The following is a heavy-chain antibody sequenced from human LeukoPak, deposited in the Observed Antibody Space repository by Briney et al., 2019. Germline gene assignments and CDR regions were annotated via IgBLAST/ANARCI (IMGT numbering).Heavy chain of an antibody. D-gene: IGHD3-10*01. CDR3: ARLLQFGELLNWFDP. Sequence: GESLKISCKGSGYSFTNYWIGWVRQMPGKGLEWMGIIYPRDSDTRYSPSFQGQVTISADKSISTAYLQWSSLKASDTAMYYCARLLQFGELLNWFDPWGQGTLVTVSS. CDR2: IYPRDSDT. CDR1: GYSFTNYW. J-gene: IGHJ5*02. V-gene: IGHV5-51*01.